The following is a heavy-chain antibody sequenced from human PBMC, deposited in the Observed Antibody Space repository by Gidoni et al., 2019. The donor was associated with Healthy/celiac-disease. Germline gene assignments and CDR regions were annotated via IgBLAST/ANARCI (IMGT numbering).Heavy chain of an antibody. CDR1: GFTFDDYA. D-gene: IGHD4-17*01. J-gene: IGHJ5*02. CDR3: AKDMRATVTTLLGFDP. Sequence: EVQLVESGGGLVQPGRSLRLSCAASGFTFDDYAMHWVRQAPGKGLEWVSGISWNSGSIGYADSVKGRFTISRDNAKNSLYLQMNSLRAEDTALYYCAKDMRATVTTLLGFDPWGQGTLVTVSS. V-gene: IGHV3-9*01. CDR2: ISWNSGSI.